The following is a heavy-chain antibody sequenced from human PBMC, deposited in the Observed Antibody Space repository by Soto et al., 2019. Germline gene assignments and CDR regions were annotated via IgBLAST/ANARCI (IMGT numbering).Heavy chain of an antibody. D-gene: IGHD1-1*01. J-gene: IGHJ5*02. Sequence: QLLESGGGLVQPGGSLRLSCVVSGFSFSTYGVTWVRQAPGKGLEWVCGVSGGSGVTHYTDYVKGRFTITCDDSTNTVYLQMHSLRGEDTAVYYCTRWNGYGDLWGQGTLVTVSS. V-gene: IGHV3-23*01. CDR1: GFSFSTYG. CDR3: TRWNGYGDL. CDR2: VSGGSGVT.